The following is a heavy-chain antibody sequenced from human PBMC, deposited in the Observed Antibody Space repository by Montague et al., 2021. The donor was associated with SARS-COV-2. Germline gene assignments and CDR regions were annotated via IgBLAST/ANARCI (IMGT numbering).Heavy chain of an antibody. Sequence: SETLSLTCTVSGGSISSSSYYWGWIRQPPGKGLEWLGSIYYSGSTXYNPSLKSRVTMSVDTSKNQFSLKLSSVTAADTAVYYCARVGRQQLVRLSGMDVWGQGTTVTVSS. CDR2: IYYSGST. CDR3: ARVGRQQLVRLSGMDV. J-gene: IGHJ6*02. V-gene: IGHV4-39*07. CDR1: GGSISSSSYY. D-gene: IGHD6-13*01.